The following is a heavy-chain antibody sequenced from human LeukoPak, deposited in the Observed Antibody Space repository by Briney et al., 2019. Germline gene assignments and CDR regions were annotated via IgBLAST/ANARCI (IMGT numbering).Heavy chain of an antibody. CDR3: RDPFDY. V-gene: IGHV3-30*02. J-gene: IGHJ4*02. Sequence: GGSLRLSCVASGFTFSTYAMSWVRQAPGKGLEWVAFIPYDGSNKYYADSVKGRFTISRDNSKNTLSLQMNSLRAEDTAVYYCRDPFDYWGQGTLVTVSS. CDR1: GFTFSTYA. CDR2: IPYDGSNK.